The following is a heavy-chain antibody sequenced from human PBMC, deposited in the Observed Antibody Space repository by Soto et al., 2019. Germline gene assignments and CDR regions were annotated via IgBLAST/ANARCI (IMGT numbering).Heavy chain of an antibody. CDR1: GGAINSTVYY. CDR2: SNYGGPT. CDR3: ARHGAYSTSVYYYYGMDV. J-gene: IGHJ6*02. V-gene: IGHV4-39*01. Sequence: SETLSLTWTGSGGAINSTVYYWGWIRQPPGKGLEWIGSSNYGGPTYYSPSLQSRVTISLDTAKNHFSLNLRSVTAADTAVYYCARHGAYSTSVYYYYGMDVWGQGPTVTVSS. D-gene: IGHD6-13*01.